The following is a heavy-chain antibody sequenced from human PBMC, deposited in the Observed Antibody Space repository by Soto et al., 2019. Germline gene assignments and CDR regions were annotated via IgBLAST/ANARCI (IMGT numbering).Heavy chain of an antibody. D-gene: IGHD3-10*01. CDR2: IIPLFGTP. V-gene: IGHV1-69*01. J-gene: IGHJ4*02. Sequence: QVHLVQSGAELRKPGSSVKVSCKASGGTFNNDAFSWVRQAPGQGLEWMGGIIPLFGTPTYADKFKGRVTISADESANTAYLELTSLTSEDTAMYYCTRDVIGDMSTIGYCDFWGPGTLVTVSS. CDR3: TRDVIGDMSTIGYCDF. CDR1: GGTFNNDA.